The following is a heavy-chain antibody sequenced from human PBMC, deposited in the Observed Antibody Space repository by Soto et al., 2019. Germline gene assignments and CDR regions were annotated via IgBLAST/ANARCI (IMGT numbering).Heavy chain of an antibody. Sequence: SETLSLTCTVSGGSISSSSYYWGWIRQPPGKGLEWIGNIYYSGSTYYNPSLKSRVTISVDTSKNQFSLKLSSVTAADTAVYYCARGSFLDYWGQGTLVTVYS. J-gene: IGHJ4*02. CDR1: GGSISSSSYY. CDR2: IYYSGST. D-gene: IGHD3-10*01. V-gene: IGHV4-39*01. CDR3: ARGSFLDY.